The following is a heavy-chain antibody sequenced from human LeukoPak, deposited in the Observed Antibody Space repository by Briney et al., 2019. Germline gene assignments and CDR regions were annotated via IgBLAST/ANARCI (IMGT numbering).Heavy chain of an antibody. CDR3: ARVNSFEVGSYGYFDY. J-gene: IGHJ4*02. CDR1: GYTFTSYA. CDR2: INVGNGNT. V-gene: IGHV1-3*01. Sequence: GASVKVSCKASGYTFTSYAFHWVRQAPGQRLEWMGWINVGNGNTKYSQKFQGRVTFTRDTSASTAYMELSSLISEDTAVYYCARVNSFEVGSYGYFDYWGQGTLVTVSS. D-gene: IGHD1-26*01.